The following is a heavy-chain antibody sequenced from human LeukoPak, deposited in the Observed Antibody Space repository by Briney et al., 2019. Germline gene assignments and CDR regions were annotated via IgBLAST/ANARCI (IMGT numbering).Heavy chain of an antibody. V-gene: IGHV4-31*03. J-gene: IGHJ3*02. CDR3: ARDLYPNAFDI. CDR2: IYYSGST. Sequence: PSETLSLTCTVSGGSISSGGYYWSWIRQHPGKGLEWIGYIYYSGSTYYNPSLKSRVTISVDTSKNQFSLKLSSVTAADMAVYYCARDLYPNAFDIWGQGTMVTVSS. CDR1: GGSISSGGYY. D-gene: IGHD2-2*01.